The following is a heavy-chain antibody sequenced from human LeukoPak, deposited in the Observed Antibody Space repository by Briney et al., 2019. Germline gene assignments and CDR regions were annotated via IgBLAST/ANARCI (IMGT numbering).Heavy chain of an antibody. CDR1: GFTFSSYG. D-gene: IGHD2-15*01. J-gene: IGHJ4*02. CDR2: IRYDGSNK. V-gene: IGHV3-30*02. Sequence: GGSLRLSCAASGFTFSSYGMHWVRQAPGKGREGVAFIRYDGSNKYYADSVKGRFTISRDNSKNTLYLQMNSLRAEDTAVYYCARDRHCSGGSCYGDFDYWGQGTLVTVSS. CDR3: ARDRHCSGGSCYGDFDY.